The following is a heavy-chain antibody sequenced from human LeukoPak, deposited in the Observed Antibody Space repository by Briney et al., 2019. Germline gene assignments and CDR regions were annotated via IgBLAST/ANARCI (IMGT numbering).Heavy chain of an antibody. J-gene: IGHJ4*02. CDR1: GYTFTMYG. V-gene: IGHV1-18*01. CDR3: ARVSGSYYPPFDY. CDR2: LSAYNCST. Sequence: GPSVTVSCKASGYTFTMYGISWVRQAPGQGGERMGGLSAYNCSTNYAQTRQGRVTMNTDTSTSTAYRELRSLSSDDTAMYYCARVSGSYYPPFDYWGQGTLVPVSS. D-gene: IGHD1-26*01.